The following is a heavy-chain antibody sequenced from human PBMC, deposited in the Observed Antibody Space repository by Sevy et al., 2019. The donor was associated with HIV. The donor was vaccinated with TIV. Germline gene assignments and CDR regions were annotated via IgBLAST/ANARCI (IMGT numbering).Heavy chain of an antibody. CDR1: GFTFSSYA. V-gene: IGHV3-30-3*01. Sequence: GGSLRLSCAASGFTFSSYAMSWVRQAPGKGLEWVAVISYDGSNKYYADSVKGRFTISRDNSKNTLYLQMNSLRAEDTAVYYCARDRGGRGSGSYYYYYGMDVWGQGTTVTVSS. CDR2: ISYDGSNK. J-gene: IGHJ6*02. D-gene: IGHD3-10*01. CDR3: ARDRGGRGSGSYYYYYGMDV.